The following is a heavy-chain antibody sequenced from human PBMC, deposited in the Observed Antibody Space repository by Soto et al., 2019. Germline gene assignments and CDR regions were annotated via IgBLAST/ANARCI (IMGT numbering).Heavy chain of an antibody. V-gene: IGHV4-61*08. CDR2: IYYSGST. J-gene: IGHJ5*02. CDR1: GGSVSSGGYY. D-gene: IGHD4-4*01. Sequence: PSETLSLTCTVSGGSVSSGGYYWSWIRQPPGKGLEWIGYIYYSGSTNYNPSLKSRVTISVDTSKNQFSLKLSSVTAADTAVYYCARDRSMTTVGLDPWGQGTLVTVSS. CDR3: ARDRSMTTVGLDP.